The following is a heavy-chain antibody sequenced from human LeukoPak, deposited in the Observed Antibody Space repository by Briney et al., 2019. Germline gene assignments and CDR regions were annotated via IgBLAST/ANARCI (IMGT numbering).Heavy chain of an antibody. CDR2: ISGSGGST. D-gene: IGHD3-10*02. CDR1: GFTFSSYG. CDR3: AKDLSGYITMAGGFDY. J-gene: IGHJ4*02. Sequence: GGSLRLSCAASGFTFSSYGMSWVRQAPGKGLEWVSAISGSGGSTYYADSVKGRFTISRDNSKNTLYLQMNSLRAEDTAVYDCAKDLSGYITMAGGFDYWGQGTLVTVSS. V-gene: IGHV3-23*01.